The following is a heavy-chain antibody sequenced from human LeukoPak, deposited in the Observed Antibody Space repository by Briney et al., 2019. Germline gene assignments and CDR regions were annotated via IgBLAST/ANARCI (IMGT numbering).Heavy chain of an antibody. CDR1: GYTFTSYC. J-gene: IGHJ4*02. V-gene: IGHV1-2*02. Sequence: ASVKVSCNASGYTFTSYCISWVRHPHGQGLEWKGRIKTNSGGSNLAQKFQGRVTTTRDTSISTAYLEVNRLRSDDTAIYYCARGGISTSWYFYFDSWGQGTLVTVSS. CDR3: ARGGISTSWYFYFDS. D-gene: IGHD6-13*01. CDR2: IKTNSGGS.